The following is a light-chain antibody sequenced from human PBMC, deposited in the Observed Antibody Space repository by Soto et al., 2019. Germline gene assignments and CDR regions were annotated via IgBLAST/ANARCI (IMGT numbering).Light chain of an antibody. CDR3: QQLNSYPQT. CDR1: RGISSY. V-gene: IGKV1-9*01. Sequence: IQLTQSPSSLSASVGYRVTITCQASRGISSYLAWYQQKPGKAPKLLVYSASTLQSGVPSRFSGSGSGPDFTLTISSLQPEDSATYFCQQLNSYPQTFGQGTRLEIK. J-gene: IGKJ5*01. CDR2: SAS.